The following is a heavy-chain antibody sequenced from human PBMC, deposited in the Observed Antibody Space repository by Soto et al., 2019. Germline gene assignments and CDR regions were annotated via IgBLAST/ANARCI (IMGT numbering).Heavy chain of an antibody. CDR1: GGSMSRGDYY. V-gene: IGHV4-30-4*01. CDR3: ARLGITMIVVVTPVDI. J-gene: IGHJ3*02. D-gene: IGHD3-22*01. CDR2: IYHTGST. Sequence: SLSLTCTVSGGSMSRGDYYWSWIRQPPGKGLEWIGFIYHTGSTYYSPSLKNRVAISVDTSKNQFSLKLSSVTAADTAAYYCARLGITMIVVVTPVDIWGQGTMVTVSS.